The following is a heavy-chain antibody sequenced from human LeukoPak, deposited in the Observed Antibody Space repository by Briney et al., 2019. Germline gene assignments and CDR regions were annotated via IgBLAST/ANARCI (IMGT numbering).Heavy chain of an antibody. D-gene: IGHD3-22*01. CDR2: ISSSSSYI. J-gene: IGHJ4*02. CDR1: GFTFSSYS. Sequence: KAGGSLRLSCAASGFTFSSYSMNWVRQAPGKGLEWVSSISSSSSYIYYADSVKGRFTISRDNAKNSLYLQMNSLRAEDTAVYYCARDFRPPYYYDSSGYSIAYFDYWGQGTLVTVSS. V-gene: IGHV3-21*01. CDR3: ARDFRPPYYYDSSGYSIAYFDY.